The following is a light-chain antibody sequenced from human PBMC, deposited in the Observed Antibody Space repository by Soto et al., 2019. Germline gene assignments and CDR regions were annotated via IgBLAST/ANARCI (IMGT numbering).Light chain of an antibody. V-gene: IGKV3-15*01. CDR1: ENLSRN. CDR2: GAF. J-gene: IGKJ2*01. Sequence: EMILTQSPATLSVSPGERATLSCRASENLSRNVAWYQQQPGRAPRLLIHGAFTRATGISARFSGSGSGTDFTLTISSLQSDAFAVYYCQQYDKWPHTFGQGTKLEIK. CDR3: QQYDKWPHT.